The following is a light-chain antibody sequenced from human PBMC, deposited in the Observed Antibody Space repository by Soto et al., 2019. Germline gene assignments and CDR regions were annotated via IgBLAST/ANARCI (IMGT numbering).Light chain of an antibody. CDR3: HQHDYWPFT. CDR1: QSVSNK. CDR2: ATS. Sequence: EIVLTQSPATLSVSPGETVSLSCRASQSVSNKLAWFQQKPGQAPRLLMSATSTRATGIPARFSGSGSGTEFTLTVSSLQSEDFALYFCHQHDYWPFTFGGGTKVDMK. V-gene: IGKV3D-15*01. J-gene: IGKJ4*01.